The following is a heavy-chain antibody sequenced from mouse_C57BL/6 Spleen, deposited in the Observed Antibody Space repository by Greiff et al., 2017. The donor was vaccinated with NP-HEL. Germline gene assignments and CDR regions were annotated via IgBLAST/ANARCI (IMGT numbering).Heavy chain of an antibody. Sequence: VQLQQPGAELVMPGASVKLSCKASGYTFTSYWMHWVKQRPGQGLEWIGEIDPSDSYTNYNQKFKGKSTLTVDKSSSTAYMQLSSLTSEDSAVYYCARGGYGSSQAWFAYWGQGTLVTVSA. J-gene: IGHJ3*01. V-gene: IGHV1-69*01. CDR2: IDPSDSYT. CDR3: ARGGYGSSQAWFAY. D-gene: IGHD1-1*01. CDR1: GYTFTSYW.